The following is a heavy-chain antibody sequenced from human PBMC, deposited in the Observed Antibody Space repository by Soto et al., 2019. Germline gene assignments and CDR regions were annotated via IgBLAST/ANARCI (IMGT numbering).Heavy chain of an antibody. J-gene: IGHJ4*02. Sequence: VPLVASGGGVVQPGRSLRLSCAASGFTFSSYGMHCVRQAPGTGLEGLAVRWYDGSNKYYADSVKGRFTISRDNSKNTLYMQTNSLRAEDTAVYYCARDYDSSGYPRSYFDYWGQGTLVTVSS. CDR1: GFTFSSYG. CDR2: RWYDGSNK. V-gene: IGHV3-33*01. D-gene: IGHD3-22*01. CDR3: ARDYDSSGYPRSYFDY.